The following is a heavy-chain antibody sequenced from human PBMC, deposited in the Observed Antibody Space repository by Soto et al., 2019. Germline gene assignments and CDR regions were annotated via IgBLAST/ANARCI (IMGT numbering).Heavy chain of an antibody. J-gene: IGHJ6*02. CDR1: GGSISSGGYY. CDR2: IYYSGST. CDR3: ARDRGDYCSSTSRQCPAGYYGMDV. Sequence: QVQLQESGPGLVKPSQTLSLTCTVSGGSISSGGYYWSWIRQHPGKGLEWIGYIYYSGSTYYNPSLKSRVTISVDTSKNQFFLKLSSVTAADTAVYYCARDRGDYCSSTSRQCPAGYYGMDVWGQGTTVTVSS. V-gene: IGHV4-31*03. D-gene: IGHD2-2*01.